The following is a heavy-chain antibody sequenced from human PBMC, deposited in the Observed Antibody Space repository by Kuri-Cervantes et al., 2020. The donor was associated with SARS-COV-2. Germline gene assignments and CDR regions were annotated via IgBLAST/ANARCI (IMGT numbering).Heavy chain of an antibody. D-gene: IGHD3-3*01. CDR2: IYQAGST. J-gene: IGHJ1*01. CDR3: VAAILGVDTGYFQH. CDR1: GYSISSGGYS. Sequence: LSLTCAVSGYSISSGGYSWSWIRQPPGKGLEWIGSIYQAGSTFYNPSLKSRVSISLDRSKNQYSLNLSSVTAADTAVYYCVAAILGVDTGYFQHWGQGTLVTVSS. V-gene: IGHV4-30-2*01.